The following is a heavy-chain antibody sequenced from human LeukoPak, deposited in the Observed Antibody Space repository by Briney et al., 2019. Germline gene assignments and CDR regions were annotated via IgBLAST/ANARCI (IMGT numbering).Heavy chain of an antibody. V-gene: IGHV3-48*01. J-gene: IGHJ4*02. CDR2: ITSGSSTI. CDR3: ARDGGGGY. Sequence: PGGSLRLSCAASGFTFSLYSMNWVRQAPGKGLEWVSYITSGSSTIYYADSVKGRFTISRDNAKNSLFLQMNSLRAEDTAVYYCARDGGGGYWGQGTLVTVSS. CDR1: GFTFSLYS. D-gene: IGHD3-16*01.